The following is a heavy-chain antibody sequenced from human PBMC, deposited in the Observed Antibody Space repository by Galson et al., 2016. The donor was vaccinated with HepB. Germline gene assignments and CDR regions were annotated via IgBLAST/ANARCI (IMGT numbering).Heavy chain of an antibody. CDR1: GFNFGEYY. CDR2: IESSGTVL. CDR3: ARDKMASPYGDYVDY. Sequence: SLRLSCAASGFNFGEYYMSWIRQAPGKGLECISYIESSGTVLYSADSVKGRFTVSRDNAKNSLYLQMNSLRVDDTAVYFCARDKMASPYGDYVDYWGLGTLVTVS. V-gene: IGHV3-11*01. D-gene: IGHD4-17*01. J-gene: IGHJ4*02.